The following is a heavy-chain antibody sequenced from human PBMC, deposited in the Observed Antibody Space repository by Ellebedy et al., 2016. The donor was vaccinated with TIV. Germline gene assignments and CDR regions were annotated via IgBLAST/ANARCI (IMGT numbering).Heavy chain of an antibody. D-gene: IGHD6-6*01. CDR1: GGSISSYY. J-gene: IGHJ6*02. Sequence: SETLSLTCTVSGGSISSYYWSWIRQPPGKGLEWIGYIYYSGSTNYNPSLKSRVTISVDTSKNQFSLKLSSVTAADTAVYYCARGGPDSSSSDYYYYGMDVWGQGTTVTVSS. V-gene: IGHV4-59*08. CDR3: ARGGPDSSSSDYYYYGMDV. CDR2: IYYSGST.